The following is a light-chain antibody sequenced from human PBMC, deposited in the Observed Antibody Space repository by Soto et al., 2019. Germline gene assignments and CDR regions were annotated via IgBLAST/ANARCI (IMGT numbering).Light chain of an antibody. Sequence: EIVLTQSPVTLSLSPGERATLSCRASQSVSSYLAWYQQKPGQAPRLLIYGASSRATGIPDRFSGSGSGTDFTLTISRLEPEDFAVYYCQQYGSSLPITFGQGTRLEIK. CDR1: QSVSSY. V-gene: IGKV3-20*01. J-gene: IGKJ5*01. CDR3: QQYGSSLPIT. CDR2: GAS.